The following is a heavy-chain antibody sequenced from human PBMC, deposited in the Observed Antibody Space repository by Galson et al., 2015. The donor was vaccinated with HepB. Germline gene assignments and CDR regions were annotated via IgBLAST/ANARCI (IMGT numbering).Heavy chain of an antibody. CDR1: GFTFSSYA. CDR2: ISGSGGST. Sequence: SLRLSCAASGFTFSSYAMSWVRQAPGKGLEWVSAISGSGGSTYYADSVKGRFTISRDNSKNTLYLQMNSLRAEDTAVYYCAKGAADYDFWSGYPQCDYWGQGTLVTVSS. CDR3: AKGAADYDFWSGYPQCDY. J-gene: IGHJ4*02. V-gene: IGHV3-23*01. D-gene: IGHD3-3*01.